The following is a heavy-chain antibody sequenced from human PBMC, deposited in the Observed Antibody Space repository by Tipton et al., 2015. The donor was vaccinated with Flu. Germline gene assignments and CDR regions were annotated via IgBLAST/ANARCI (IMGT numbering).Heavy chain of an antibody. Sequence: LRLSCTVSGGSISSYYWSWIRQPAGKGLEWIGRIYTSGSTNYNPSLKSRVTMSVDTSKNQFSLKLSSVTAADTAVYYCARDKYDFWSGYRDYYYYGMDVWGQGTTVTVSS. CDR3: ARDKYDFWSGYRDYYYYGMDV. D-gene: IGHD3-3*01. CDR1: GGSISSYY. V-gene: IGHV4-4*07. CDR2: IYTSGST. J-gene: IGHJ6*02.